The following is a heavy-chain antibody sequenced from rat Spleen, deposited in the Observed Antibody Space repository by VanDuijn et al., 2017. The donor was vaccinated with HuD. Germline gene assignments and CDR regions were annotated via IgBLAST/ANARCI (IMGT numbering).Heavy chain of an antibody. D-gene: IGHD1-9*01. J-gene: IGHJ2*01. CDR3: ARRHYGYTDYFDY. CDR2: ISSDGGRN. V-gene: IGHV5-31*01. CDR1: GFTFNNYW. Sequence: EVQLVESGGGLVQPGRSLKLSCVASGFTFNNYWMTWIRQAPGKGLEWVATISSDGGRNFYRDSVKGRFTISRANAKSTLNLQMDSLRSEDTATYYCARRHYGYTDYFDYWGQGVMVTVSS.